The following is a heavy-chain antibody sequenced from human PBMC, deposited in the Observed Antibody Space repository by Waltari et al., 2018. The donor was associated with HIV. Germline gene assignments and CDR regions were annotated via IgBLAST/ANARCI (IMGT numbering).Heavy chain of an antibody. Sequence: QVTLKESGPALVKPTQTLTLTCTFSGFSLSTSGMRVSWIRQPPGKALEWLARIDWDDDKFYSTSLKTSLSIAKGTSKNQVVLTMTNMDPVDTATYYCARGYGRYWGQGTLVTVSS. V-gene: IGHV2-70*04. J-gene: IGHJ4*02. D-gene: IGHD3-16*01. CDR1: GFSLSTSGMR. CDR3: ARGYGRY. CDR2: IDWDDDK.